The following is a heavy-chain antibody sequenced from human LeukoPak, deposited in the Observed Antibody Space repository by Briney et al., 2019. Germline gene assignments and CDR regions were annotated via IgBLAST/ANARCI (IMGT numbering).Heavy chain of an antibody. J-gene: IGHJ6*02. CDR3: ARSPHYFYGMDV. CDR2: IYSGGST. V-gene: IGHV3-66*01. Sequence: PGGSLRLSCAASGFTFSSNYMSWVRQAPGKGLEWVSLIYSGGSTYYADSVKGRFTISRDNSKNTLYLQMNSLRAEDTAVYYCARSPHYFYGMDVWGQGTTVTVSS. CDR1: GFTFSSNY.